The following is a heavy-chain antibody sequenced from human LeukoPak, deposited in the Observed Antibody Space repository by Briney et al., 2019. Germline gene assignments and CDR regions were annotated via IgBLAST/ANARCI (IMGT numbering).Heavy chain of an antibody. D-gene: IGHD7-27*01. Sequence: SETLSLTCTVSGGSISSSGYYWGWIRQPPGKGLEWIGSIYYSGSTYYNPSLKSRVTISLDTSKNQFSLKLSSVTAADTAVYYCATRKLGNDYWGQGTLVTVSS. V-gene: IGHV4-39*07. CDR2: IYYSGST. J-gene: IGHJ4*02. CDR3: ATRKLGNDY. CDR1: GGSISSSGYY.